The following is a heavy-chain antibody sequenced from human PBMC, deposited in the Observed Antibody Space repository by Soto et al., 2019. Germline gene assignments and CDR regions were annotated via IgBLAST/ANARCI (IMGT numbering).Heavy chain of an antibody. CDR3: AKAQPILRLRLGELSLLGAFDI. CDR2: ISGSGGST. V-gene: IGHV3-23*01. CDR1: GFTFSSYA. J-gene: IGHJ3*02. Sequence: EVQLLESGGGLVQPGGSLRLSCAASGFTFSSYAMSWVRQAPGKGLEWVSAISGSGGSTYYADSVKGRFTISRDNSKNTLYLQMNSLRAEDTAVYYCAKAQPILRLRLGELSLLGAFDIWGQGTMVTVSS. D-gene: IGHD3-16*02.